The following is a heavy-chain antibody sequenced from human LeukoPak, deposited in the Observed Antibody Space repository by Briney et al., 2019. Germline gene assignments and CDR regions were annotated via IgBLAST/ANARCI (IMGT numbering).Heavy chain of an antibody. D-gene: IGHD1-26*01. CDR2: IGGLDDIT. CDR3: AKGQVGGTSYSDY. J-gene: IGHJ4*02. CDR1: GFTFSSYA. V-gene: IGHV3-23*01. Sequence: GGSLRLSCAASGFTFSSYAMSWVRQAPGKGLQWVSFIGGLDDITYYADSVKGRFTISRDYSRNTVFLQMDSPRAEDTARYYCAKGQVGGTSYSDYWGQGIVVTVSS.